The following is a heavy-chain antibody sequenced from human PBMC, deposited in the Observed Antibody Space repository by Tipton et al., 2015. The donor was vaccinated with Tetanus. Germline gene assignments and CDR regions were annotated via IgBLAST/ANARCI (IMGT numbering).Heavy chain of an antibody. Sequence: SLRLSCVASGFTFSSFGMNWVRQAPGKGLEWVSYISSSGTYIYYADSVRGRFTISRDNAENSLYLQMESLRAEDTAIYYCARHGLHNAATGWTCDFWGPGTQVTVSS. CDR1: GFTFSSFG. J-gene: IGHJ4*02. D-gene: IGHD3-9*01. CDR3: ARHGLHNAATGWTCDF. V-gene: IGHV3-21*04. CDR2: ISSSGTYI.